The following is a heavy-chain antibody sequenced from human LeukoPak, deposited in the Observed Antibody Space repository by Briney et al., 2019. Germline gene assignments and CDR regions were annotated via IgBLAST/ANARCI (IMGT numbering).Heavy chain of an antibody. CDR1: GFTFSSYS. J-gene: IGHJ4*02. D-gene: IGHD4-23*01. V-gene: IGHV3-21*01. Sequence: GGSLRLSCAASGFTFSSYSMNWVRQAPGKGLEWVSSISSSSSYIYYADSVKGRFTISKDDGKNSLHLEMTSLRVEDTAVYYCVRGGWELDYWGQGTLVTVSS. CDR3: VRGGWELDY. CDR2: ISSSSSYI.